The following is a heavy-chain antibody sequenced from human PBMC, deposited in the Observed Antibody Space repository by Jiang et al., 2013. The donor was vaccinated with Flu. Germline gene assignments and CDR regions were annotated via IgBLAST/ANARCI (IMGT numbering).Heavy chain of an antibody. D-gene: IGHD3-10*01. J-gene: IGHJ3*02. CDR3: ARDVEVYYYGSGSYFPDAFDI. CDR1: GDSVSSNSAA. CDR2: TYYRSKWYN. V-gene: IGHV6-1*01. Sequence: TLSLTCAISGDSVSSNSAAWNWIRQSPSRGLEWLGRTYYRSKWYNDYAVSVKSRITINPDTSKNQFSLQLNSVTPEDTAVYYCARDVEVYYYGSGSYFPDAFDIWGQGTMVTVSS.